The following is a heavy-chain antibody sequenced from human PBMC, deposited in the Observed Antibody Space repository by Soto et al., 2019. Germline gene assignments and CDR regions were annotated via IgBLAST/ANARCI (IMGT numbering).Heavy chain of an antibody. J-gene: IGHJ6*02. V-gene: IGHV1-2*02. CDR1: GYTFTGYY. CDR2: INPNSGGT. D-gene: IGHD3-22*01. CDR3: ARVAGDSSGYLYYYYGMDV. Sequence: SVKVSCKASGYTFTGYYMHWVRQAPGQGLEWMGWINPNSGGTNYAQKFQGRVTMTRDTSISTAYMELSRLRSDDTAVYYCARVAGDSSGYLYYYYGMDVWGQGTTVTVSS.